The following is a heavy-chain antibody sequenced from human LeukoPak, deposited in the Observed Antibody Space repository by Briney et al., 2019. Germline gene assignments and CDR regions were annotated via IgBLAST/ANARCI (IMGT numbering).Heavy chain of an antibody. CDR1: GGSISSSSYY. CDR2: IYYSGST. J-gene: IGHJ4*02. Sequence: SETLSLTCTVSGGSISSSSYYWGWIRQPPGKGLEWIGSIYYSGSTYCNPSLKSRVTISVDTSKNQFSLNLSSVTAADTAVYYCARLYYDSSGYYQICYFDYWGQGTLVTVSS. V-gene: IGHV4-39*01. D-gene: IGHD3-22*01. CDR3: ARLYYDSSGYYQICYFDY.